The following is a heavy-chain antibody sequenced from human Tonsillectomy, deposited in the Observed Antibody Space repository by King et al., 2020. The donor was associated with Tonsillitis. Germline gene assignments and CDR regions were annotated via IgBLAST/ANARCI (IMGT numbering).Heavy chain of an antibody. D-gene: IGHD1-1*01. CDR1: GFSFSDYD. CDR2: INRASSHI. V-gene: IGHV3-21*01. CDR3: AREWARTARVGGMDV. J-gene: IGHJ6*02. Sequence: VQLVESGGGLVKPGGSLRLSCAASGFSFSDYDMNWVRQAPGKGLEWVSYINRASSHIYYADSVKGRFTISRDNAKNSLFLQVNSLRADDMAVYYCAREWARTARVGGMDVWGQGTTVTVSS.